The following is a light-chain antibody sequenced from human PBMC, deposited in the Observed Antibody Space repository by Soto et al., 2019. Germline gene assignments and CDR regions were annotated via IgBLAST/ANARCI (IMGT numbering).Light chain of an antibody. V-gene: IGLV2-14*01. CDR1: SSDVGGYNY. J-gene: IGLJ2*01. CDR3: SSYTSSSTLL. CDR2: DVI. Sequence: QSALTQPASVSGSPGQSITISCTGTSSDVGGYNYVSWYQQHPGKAPKLMIYDVINRPSGVSNRFSGSKSGNTASLTISGLQAEDEADYYCSSYTSSSTLLFGGGPKLTVL.